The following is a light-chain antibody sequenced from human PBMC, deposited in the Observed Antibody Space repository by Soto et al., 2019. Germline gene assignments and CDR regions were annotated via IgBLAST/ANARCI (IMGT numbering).Light chain of an antibody. J-gene: IGLJ2*01. Sequence: QSALTQPASVSGSPGQSITTSCTGTSSDVGGYNYVSWYQQHPGKAPKLMIYDVSNRPSGVSNRFSGSKSGNTASLTISGLQPEDEADYYCSSYTSSSTPVVFGGGTKLTVL. CDR2: DVS. CDR1: SSDVGGYNY. V-gene: IGLV2-14*01. CDR3: SSYTSSSTPVV.